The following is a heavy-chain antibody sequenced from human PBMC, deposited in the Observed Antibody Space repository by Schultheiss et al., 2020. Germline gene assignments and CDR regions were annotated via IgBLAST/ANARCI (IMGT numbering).Heavy chain of an antibody. CDR1: GGSINNYY. CDR3: AKYCSSASCYSEGNYYYAMEV. Sequence: SETLSLTCTVSGGSINNYYWSWIRQPPGKGLEWIGYIYYSGSTKYNPALKSRVNISIDMSKKQLSLKLSSVTAADTAVYYCAKYCSSASCYSEGNYYYAMEVWGQGTTVTVSS. J-gene: IGHJ6*02. V-gene: IGHV4-59*01. CDR2: IYYSGST. D-gene: IGHD2-2*02.